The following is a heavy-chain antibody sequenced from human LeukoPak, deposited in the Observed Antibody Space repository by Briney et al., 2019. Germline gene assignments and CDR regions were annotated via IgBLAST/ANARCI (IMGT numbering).Heavy chain of an antibody. CDR1: GGSISSYY. D-gene: IGHD6-25*01. CDR3: ARVPRKYSSVDY. CDR2: IYYSGST. V-gene: IGHV4-59*08. J-gene: IGHJ4*02. Sequence: SETLCLTCTVSGGSISSYYWSWIRQPPGKGLEWIGYIYYSGSTNYNPSLKSRVTISVDTSKNQFSLKLSSVTAADTAVYYCARVPRKYSSVDYWGQGTLVTVSS.